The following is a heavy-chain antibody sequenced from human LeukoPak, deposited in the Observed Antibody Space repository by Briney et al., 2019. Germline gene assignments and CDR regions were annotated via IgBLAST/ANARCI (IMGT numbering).Heavy chain of an antibody. CDR2: ISGSGIMK. D-gene: IGHD2-2*01. CDR3: AKHWSYCSSTSCFFNYYYYYMDV. J-gene: IGHJ6*03. Sequence: GGSLRLSCATSGFTFTDFYMTWFRQAPGRGLEWVSHISGSGIMKFYEDSVKGRFTVSRDNVKQSLHLQMNSLRPEDTAVYYCAKHWSYCSSTSCFFNYYYYYMDVWGKGTTVTVSS. CDR1: GFTFTDFY. V-gene: IGHV3-11*01.